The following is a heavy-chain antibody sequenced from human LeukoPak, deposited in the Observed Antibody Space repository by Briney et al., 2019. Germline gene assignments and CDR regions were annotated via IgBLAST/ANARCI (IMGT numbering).Heavy chain of an antibody. V-gene: IGHV3-23*01. J-gene: IGHJ3*02. Sequence: GGSLRLSCAASGFTFSSYAMSWVRQAPGKGLEWVSAISGSGGSTYYADSVKGRFTISRDNAKNSLYLQMNSLRAEDTALYHCARAEDGFDAFDIWGQGTMVTVSS. CDR2: ISGSGGST. CDR1: GFTFSSYA. CDR3: ARAEDGFDAFDI. D-gene: IGHD5-24*01.